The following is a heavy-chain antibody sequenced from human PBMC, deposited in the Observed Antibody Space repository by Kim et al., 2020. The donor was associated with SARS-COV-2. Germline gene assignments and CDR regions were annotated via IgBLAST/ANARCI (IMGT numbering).Heavy chain of an antibody. J-gene: IGHJ4*02. Sequence: GGSLRLSCAASGFTFSSYWMHWVRQAPGKGLVWVSRINGDGSSATYADSVKGRFTISRDSAKNTLYLQMNSLRAEDTALYYCARSLLWGGRGDCWGQGTL. CDR2: INGDGSSA. D-gene: IGHD3-16*01. V-gene: IGHV3-74*01. CDR1: GFTFSSYW. CDR3: ARSLLWGGRGDC.